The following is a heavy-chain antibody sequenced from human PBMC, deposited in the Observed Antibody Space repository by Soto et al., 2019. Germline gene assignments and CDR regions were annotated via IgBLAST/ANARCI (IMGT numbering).Heavy chain of an antibody. CDR3: ARGGGIQPPFWFDP. CDR1: GGSISSGGYY. Sequence: SETLSLTCTVSGGSISSGGYYWSWIRQHPGKGLEWIGYIYYSGSTYYNPSLKSRVTISVDTSKNQFSLKLSSVTAADTAVYYCARGGGIQPPFWFDPWGQGTLVTVSS. CDR2: IYYSGST. J-gene: IGHJ5*02. V-gene: IGHV4-31*03. D-gene: IGHD5-18*01.